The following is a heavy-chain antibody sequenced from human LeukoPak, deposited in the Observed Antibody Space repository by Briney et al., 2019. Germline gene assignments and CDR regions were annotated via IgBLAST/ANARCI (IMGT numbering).Heavy chain of an antibody. CDR2: IKGDGSDK. V-gene: IGHV3-7*01. CDR3: ATDPPWSNDAFDI. CDR1: GFTFSSYW. D-gene: IGHD2-8*02. Sequence: GGSLRLSCAASGFTFSSYWMTWVRQAPGKGLEWVANIKGDGSDKYYVGSVKGRFTISRDNAKSSLYLQMNGLRADDTAVYYCATDPPWSNDAFDIWGQGTTVTVSS. J-gene: IGHJ3*02.